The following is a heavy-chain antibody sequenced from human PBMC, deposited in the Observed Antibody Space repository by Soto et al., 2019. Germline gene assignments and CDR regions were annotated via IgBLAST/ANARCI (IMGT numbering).Heavy chain of an antibody. CDR1: GFSLSTSGVG. CDR3: AHYSSDSYYFDY. Sequence: SGPTLVNPTQTLTLTCTFSGFSLSTSGVGVGWIRQPPGKALEWLTLIYWDDDKRYNPSLKSRVTITKDTSKNQVVLTMTDMEPVDSATYYCAHYSSDSYYFDYWGQGTLVTVSS. CDR2: IYWDDDK. D-gene: IGHD3-22*01. V-gene: IGHV2-5*02. J-gene: IGHJ4*02.